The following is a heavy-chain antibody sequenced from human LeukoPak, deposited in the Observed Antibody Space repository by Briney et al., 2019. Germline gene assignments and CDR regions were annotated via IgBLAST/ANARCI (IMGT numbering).Heavy chain of an antibody. D-gene: IGHD3-9*01. J-gene: IGHJ4*02. CDR2: IIPILGIA. V-gene: IGHV1-69*04. CDR3: ARTDLYYDILTGYYRYYFDY. Sequence: GASVTVSLKASVCTFRNYAISWVRQAPGQGLEWMGRIIPILGIANNAQKFQGRVTITADKSTSTAYMELSSLRSEDTAVYYCARTDLYYDILTGYYRYYFDYWGQGTLVTVSS. CDR1: VCTFRNYA.